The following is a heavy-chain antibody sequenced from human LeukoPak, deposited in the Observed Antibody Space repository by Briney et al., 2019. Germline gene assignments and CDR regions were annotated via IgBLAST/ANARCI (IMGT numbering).Heavy chain of an antibody. J-gene: IGHJ4*02. V-gene: IGHV4-61*05. Sequence: SETLSLTCTVSGGSISSSSYYWGWIRQPPGKGLEWIGYIYYSGSTNYNPSLRSRVTISVETSKNEFSLKLRSVTAADTAVYYCARVTGYRIEDYFDYWGQGTLVTVSS. CDR2: IYYSGST. D-gene: IGHD6-13*01. CDR3: ARVTGYRIEDYFDY. CDR1: GGSISSSSYY.